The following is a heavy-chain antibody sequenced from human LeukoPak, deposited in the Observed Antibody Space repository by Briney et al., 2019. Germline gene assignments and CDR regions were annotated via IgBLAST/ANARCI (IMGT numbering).Heavy chain of an antibody. V-gene: IGHV1-58*02. J-gene: IGHJ5*02. CDR1: GFTFTSSA. Sequence: SVKLSCKASGFTFTSSAMQWVRQARGHRLERIGWIVVGSGNTNYAQKFQERVTITRDMSTSTAYMELSSLRSEDTAVYYCAAGDIAAAGTVPWGQGTLVTVSS. CDR2: IVVGSGNT. CDR3: AAGDIAAAGTVP. D-gene: IGHD6-13*01.